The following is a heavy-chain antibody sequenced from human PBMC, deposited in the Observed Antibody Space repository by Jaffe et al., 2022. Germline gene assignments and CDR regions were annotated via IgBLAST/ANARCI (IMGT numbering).Heavy chain of an antibody. V-gene: IGHV4-61*01. CDR1: GGSVSSGSYY. D-gene: IGHD1-7*01. CDR3: ARRRITGTNDY. J-gene: IGHJ4*02. CDR2: IYYSGST. Sequence: QVQLQESGPGLVKPSETLSLTCTVSGGSVSSGSYYWSWIRQPPGKGLEWIGYIYYSGSTNYNPSLKSRVTISVDTSKNQFSLKLSSVTAADTAVYYCARRRITGTNDYWGQGTLVTVSS.